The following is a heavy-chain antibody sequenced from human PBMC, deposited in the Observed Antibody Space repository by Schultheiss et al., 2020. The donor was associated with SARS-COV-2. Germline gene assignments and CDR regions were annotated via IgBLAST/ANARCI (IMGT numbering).Heavy chain of an antibody. V-gene: IGHV3-NL1*01. J-gene: IGHJ4*02. CDR1: GFTFSSYG. Sequence: GGSLRLSCAASGFTFSSYGMHWVRQAPGKGLERVSIIYSGGRTYYADSVKGRFTISRDNSKNTLYLQMNSLRAEDTAVYYCAREARHCSGGSCYSPFDYWGQGTLVTVSS. CDR2: IYSGGRT. CDR3: AREARHCSGGSCYSPFDY. D-gene: IGHD2-15*01.